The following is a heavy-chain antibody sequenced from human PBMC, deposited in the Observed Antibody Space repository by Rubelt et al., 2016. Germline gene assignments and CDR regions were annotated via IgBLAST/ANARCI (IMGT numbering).Heavy chain of an antibody. CDR2: INHSGST. Sequence: IGEINHSGSTNYNPSLKSRVTISVDTSKNQFSLKLSSVTAADTAVYYCARNPSYYGSGSYDYWGQGTLVTVSS. D-gene: IGHD3-10*01. V-gene: IGHV4-34*01. CDR3: ARNPSYYGSGSYDY. J-gene: IGHJ4*02.